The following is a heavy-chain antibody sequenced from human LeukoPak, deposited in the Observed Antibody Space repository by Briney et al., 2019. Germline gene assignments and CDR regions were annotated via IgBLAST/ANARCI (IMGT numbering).Heavy chain of an antibody. V-gene: IGHV3-48*03. J-gene: IGHJ4*02. Sequence: PGGSLRLSCAASGLTFTNFQMNWVRQAPGKTLEWVSSIDSSGSTIYYGDSVKGRFTISRDNAKNSLDLQMDSLRAEDTAVYYCATGSSPGGFDHWGQGTLVTVSS. CDR1: GLTFTNFQ. D-gene: IGHD1-14*01. CDR3: ATGSSPGGFDH. CDR2: IDSSGSTI.